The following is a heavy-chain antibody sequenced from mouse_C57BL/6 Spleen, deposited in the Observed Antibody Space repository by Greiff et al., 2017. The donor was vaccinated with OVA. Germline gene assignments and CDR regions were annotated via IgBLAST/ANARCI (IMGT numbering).Heavy chain of an antibody. CDR2: IDPSDSYT. CDR3: ARALYYSNQGYYAMDY. CDR1: GYTFTSYW. J-gene: IGHJ4*01. Sequence: QVQLQQPGAELVRPGTSVKLSCKASGYTFTSYWMHWVKQRPGQGLEWIGVIDPSDSYTNYNQKFKGKATLTVDTSSSTAYMQLSSLTSEDSAVYYCARALYYSNQGYYAMDYWGQGTSVTVSS. D-gene: IGHD2-5*01. V-gene: IGHV1-59*01.